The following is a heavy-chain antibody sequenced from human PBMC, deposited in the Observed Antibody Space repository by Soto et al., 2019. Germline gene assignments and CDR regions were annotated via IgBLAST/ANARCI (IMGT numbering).Heavy chain of an antibody. D-gene: IGHD6-6*01. J-gene: IGHJ6*02. CDR2: ISWNSGSI. Sequence: GGSLRLSCAASGFTFDDYAMHWVRQAPGKGLEWDSGISWNSGSIGYADSVKSRFTISRDNAKNSLYLQMNSLRAEDTALYYCAKDAPRYSSSSCMDVWGQGTPVTVSS. CDR3: AKDAPRYSSSSCMDV. V-gene: IGHV3-9*01. CDR1: GFTFDDYA.